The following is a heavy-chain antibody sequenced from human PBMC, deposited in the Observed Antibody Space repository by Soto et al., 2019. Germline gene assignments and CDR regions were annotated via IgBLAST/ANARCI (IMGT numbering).Heavy chain of an antibody. CDR3: AKDRIAARGFAFDY. Sequence: GGSLRLSCAASGFNFDDYAMHWVRQAPGKGLEWVSGISWNSGDTDYVDSVKGRFTISRDNAKNSLYLQMNSLGPEDTAFYYCAKDRIAARGFAFDYWGQGTLVTVSS. CDR1: GFNFDDYA. J-gene: IGHJ4*02. CDR2: ISWNSGDT. D-gene: IGHD6-25*01. V-gene: IGHV3-9*01.